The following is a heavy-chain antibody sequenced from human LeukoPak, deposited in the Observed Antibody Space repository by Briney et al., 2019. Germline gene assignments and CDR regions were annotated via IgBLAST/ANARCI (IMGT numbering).Heavy chain of an antibody. Sequence: PSETLSLTCAVYGGSFSGYYWSWIRQPPGKGLEWIGEINHSGSTDYNPSLKSRVTISVDTSKNQFSLKLSSVTAADTAVYYCARQKARRLDYWGQGTLVTVSS. CDR3: ARQKARRLDY. CDR1: GGSFSGYY. CDR2: INHSGST. V-gene: IGHV4-34*01. J-gene: IGHJ4*02.